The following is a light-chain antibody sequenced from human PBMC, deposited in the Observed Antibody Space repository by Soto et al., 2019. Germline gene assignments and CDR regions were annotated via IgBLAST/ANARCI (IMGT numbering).Light chain of an antibody. CDR3: HQRNK. CDR2: DAS. CDR1: LSVSSY. V-gene: IGKV3-11*01. J-gene: IGKJ5*01. Sequence: VVTQSPPTLSLSPGERATLSCRTSLSVSSYLAWYQQKPGQAPRLLIYDASNRATGIPARFTGSGSGTDFNLTISTLEPEDFGVYFCHQRNKFGQGTRLEIK.